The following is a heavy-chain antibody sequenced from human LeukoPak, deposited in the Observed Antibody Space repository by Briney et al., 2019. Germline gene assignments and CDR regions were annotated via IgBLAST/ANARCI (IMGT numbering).Heavy chain of an antibody. CDR2: INPNSGGT. D-gene: IGHD2-21*01. V-gene: IGHV1-2*02. Sequence: ASLKVSCKTSGNSFTDYYMHLVRQAPGQGLEWMGWINPNSGGTSAAQKFLGRVTMTRDTSITTVYMEVSWLTPDDTAIYYCARADRLHGGPYLIGPWGQGTLVTVSS. CDR3: ARADRLHGGPYLIGP. J-gene: IGHJ5*02. CDR1: GNSFTDYY.